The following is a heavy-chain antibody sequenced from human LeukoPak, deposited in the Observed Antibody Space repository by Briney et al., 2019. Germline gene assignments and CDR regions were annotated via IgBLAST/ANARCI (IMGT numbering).Heavy chain of an antibody. CDR3: ATGKIPLRYFDWLPHDY. Sequence: ASVRVSCKASGYTFTSYGISWVRQAPGQGLEWMGWISAYDGNTNYAQKLQGRVTMTTDTSTSTAYMELRSLRSDDTAVYYCATGKIPLRYFDWLPHDYWGQGTLVTVSS. J-gene: IGHJ4*02. CDR1: GYTFTSYG. CDR2: ISAYDGNT. D-gene: IGHD3-9*01. V-gene: IGHV1-18*04.